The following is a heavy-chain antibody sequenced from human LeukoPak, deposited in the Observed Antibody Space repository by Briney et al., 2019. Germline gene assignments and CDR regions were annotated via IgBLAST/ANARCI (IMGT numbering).Heavy chain of an antibody. Sequence: GGSLRLSCAASGFTFSSYAMSWVRQAPGKGLEWVAVISYDGSDKYYAESVKGRFTISRDNSKNTLNLQMNSLRVEDTAVYYCARSHVYGFMWGPSDSWGQGTLVTVSS. CDR2: ISYDGSDK. CDR1: GFTFSSYA. CDR3: ARSHVYGFMWGPSDS. V-gene: IGHV3-30*04. J-gene: IGHJ4*02. D-gene: IGHD2-8*01.